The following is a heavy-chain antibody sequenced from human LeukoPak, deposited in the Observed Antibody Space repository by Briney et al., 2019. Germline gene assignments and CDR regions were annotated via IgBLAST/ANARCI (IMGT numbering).Heavy chain of an antibody. CDR2: INHSGST. Sequence: PSETLSLTCAVYGGSFSGYYWSWIRQPPGKGLEWIGEINHSGSTNYNPSLKSRVTISVDTSKNQFSLKLSSVTAADTAVYYCAGEPGYCSGGSCYGGWFDPWGQGTLVTVSS. CDR3: AGEPGYCSGGSCYGGWFDP. V-gene: IGHV4-34*01. J-gene: IGHJ5*02. CDR1: GGSFSGYY. D-gene: IGHD2-15*01.